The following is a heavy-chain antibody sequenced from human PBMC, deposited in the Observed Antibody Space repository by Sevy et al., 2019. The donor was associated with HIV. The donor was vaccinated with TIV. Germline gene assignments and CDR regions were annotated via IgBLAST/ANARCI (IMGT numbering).Heavy chain of an antibody. CDR3: ARDRYYYDSSGYYGMLGYYYYYGMDV. V-gene: IGHV3-7*01. J-gene: IGHJ6*02. Sequence: GESLKISCAASGFTFSSYWMSWVRQAPGKGLEWVANIKQDGSEKYYVDSVKGRFTISRDNAKNSLYLQMNSLRAEDTALYYCARDRYYYDSSGYYGMLGYYYYYGMDVWGQGTTVTVSS. CDR1: GFTFSSYW. CDR2: IKQDGSEK. D-gene: IGHD3-22*01.